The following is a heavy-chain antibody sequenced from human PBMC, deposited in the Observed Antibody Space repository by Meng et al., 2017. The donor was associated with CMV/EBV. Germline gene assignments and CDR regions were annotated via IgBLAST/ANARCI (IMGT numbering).Heavy chain of an antibody. V-gene: IGHV4-59*01. CDR2: IYYSGST. J-gene: IGHJ5*02. Sequence: SETLSLTCTVSGGSISSYYWSWIRQPPGKGLEWIGYIYYSGSTNYNPSLKSRVTISVDTSKNRFSLKLNSVTAANTAVYYCARVSGNWFDPWGQGTLVTVSS. CDR1: GGSISSYY. D-gene: IGHD3-10*01. CDR3: ARVSGNWFDP.